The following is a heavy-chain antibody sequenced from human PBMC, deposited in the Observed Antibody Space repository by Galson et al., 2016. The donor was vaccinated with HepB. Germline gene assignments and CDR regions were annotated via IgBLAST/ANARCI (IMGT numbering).Heavy chain of an antibody. J-gene: IGHJ4*02. CDR3: ARESSGDYLDY. CDR1: GFPFNFFF. V-gene: IGHV3-21*01. Sequence: SLRLSCAASGFPFNFFFMNWVRQAPGKGLEWVASISSSRSYIKYADSVKGRLTISRDNARNSLYLQMNSLRAEDTAVYYCARESSGDYLDYWGQGTLVTVSS. CDR2: ISSSRSYI.